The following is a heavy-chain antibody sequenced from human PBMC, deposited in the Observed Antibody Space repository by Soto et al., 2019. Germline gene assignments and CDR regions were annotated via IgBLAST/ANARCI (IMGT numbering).Heavy chain of an antibody. CDR2: IYWNDDK. J-gene: IGHJ5*02. D-gene: IGHD3-10*01. CDR3: TRLTITSVRGVFDR. V-gene: IGHV2-5*01. CDR1: GFSLSTSGVG. Sequence: SVPTLVNPTQTLTLTCTFSGFSLSTSGVGVGWIRQPPGKALEWLALIYWNDDKRYSPSLKSRLTITKDTSKNQVVLTMTNMDHVDTATYYCTRLTITSVRGVFDRWGQGTLIPVTS.